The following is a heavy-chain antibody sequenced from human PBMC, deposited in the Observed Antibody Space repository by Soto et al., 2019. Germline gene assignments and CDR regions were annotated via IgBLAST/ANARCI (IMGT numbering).Heavy chain of an antibody. D-gene: IGHD3-10*01. CDR2: ISYDGSNK. CDR3: ASASMVRGRDFSGMDV. J-gene: IGHJ6*02. CDR1: GFTFSNYA. Sequence: QVQLVESGGGVVQPGRSLRLSCAASGFTFSNYAMHWVRQAPGKGLEWVAVISYDGSNKYYADSVKGRFTISRDNSKNTQYVQINSLRAEDTAIYYCASASMVRGRDFSGMDVWGQGTTATVSS. V-gene: IGHV3-30-3*01.